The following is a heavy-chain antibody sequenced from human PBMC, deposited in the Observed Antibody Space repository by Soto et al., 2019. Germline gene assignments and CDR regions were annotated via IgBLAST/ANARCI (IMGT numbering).Heavy chain of an antibody. D-gene: IGHD6-6*01. CDR3: ALDSYYRSSNGPG. CDR2: ISGSSSTS. V-gene: IGHV3-23*01. CDR1: GFNFPNLV. Sequence: SSVAPGFNFPNLVLSWVRQTPGKGLEWVSSISGSSSTSYYADSVKGRFTISTDNSSNTLFLQMVNLRASDTAVYYCALDSYYRSSNGPGWGQGTRFTVSS. J-gene: IGHJ4*02.